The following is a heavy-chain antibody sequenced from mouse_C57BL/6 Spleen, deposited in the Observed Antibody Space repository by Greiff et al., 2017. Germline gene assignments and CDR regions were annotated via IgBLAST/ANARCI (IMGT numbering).Heavy chain of an antibody. J-gene: IGHJ2*01. CDR1: GYTFTSYW. V-gene: IGHV1-50*01. D-gene: IGHD4-1*01. CDR2: IDPSDSYT. CDR3: ARRNWGDY. Sequence: QVQLKQPGAELVKPGASVKLSCKASGYTFTSYWMQWVKQRPGQGLEWIGAIDPSDSYTNYNQKFKGKATLTVDTSSSTAYMQLSSLTSEDSAVYDCARRNWGDYWGQGTTLTGSS.